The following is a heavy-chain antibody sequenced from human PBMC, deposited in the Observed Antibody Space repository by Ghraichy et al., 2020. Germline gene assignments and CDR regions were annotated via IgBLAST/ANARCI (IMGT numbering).Heavy chain of an antibody. V-gene: IGHV4-59*01. CDR2: IYYSGST. J-gene: IGHJ3*02. CDR3: ARGGPKGGSGSYYLPRYDAFDI. D-gene: IGHD3-10*01. Sequence: SETLSLTCTVSGGSISSYYWSWIRQPPGKGLEWIGYIYYSGSTNYNPSLKSRVTISVDTSKNQFSLKLSSVTAADTAVYYCARGGPKGGSGSYYLPRYDAFDIWGQGTMVTVSS. CDR1: GGSISSYY.